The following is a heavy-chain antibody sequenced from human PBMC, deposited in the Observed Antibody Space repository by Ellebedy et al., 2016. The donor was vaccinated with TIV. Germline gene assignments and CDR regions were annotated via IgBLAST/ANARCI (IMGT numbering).Heavy chain of an antibody. Sequence: SETLSLTXTVSGGSISGGGYYWSWIRQFPGKGLEWIGYIYDIGATDYNPSLKSRVAMSIDTSKNQFFLKLTSVTAADTAVYYCARGPTASDAFDLWGQGTMVTVSS. CDR3: ARGPTASDAFDL. CDR2: IYDIGAT. D-gene: IGHD1-1*01. V-gene: IGHV4-31*03. J-gene: IGHJ3*01. CDR1: GGSISGGGYY.